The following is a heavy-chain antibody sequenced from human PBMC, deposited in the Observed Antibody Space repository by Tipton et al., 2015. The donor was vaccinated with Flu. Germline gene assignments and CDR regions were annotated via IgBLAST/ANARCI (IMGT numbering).Heavy chain of an antibody. CDR2: IHGSGGS. D-gene: IGHD2-15*01. J-gene: IGHJ6*02. CDR1: GGSISSHY. V-gene: IGHV4-4*07. CDR3: ARLYTTAGWYYGMDV. Sequence: TLSLTCTVSGGSISSHYWSWIRQPAGKGLEWIGRIHGSGGSNYNPSLRGRVTISADTSKNQFSLNLRSVTAADTAVYYCARLYTTAGWYYGMDVWGQGTAVTVSS.